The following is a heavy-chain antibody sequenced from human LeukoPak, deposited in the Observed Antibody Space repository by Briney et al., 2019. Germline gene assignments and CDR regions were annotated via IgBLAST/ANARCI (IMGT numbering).Heavy chain of an antibody. CDR3: VSSRILDFDY. Sequence: GGSLRRSCAASGFIFSNYEMNWVRQAPGKGLEWLSFITGSGSTMYYADSVRGRFTISRDNAKNSLYLQMNSLRAEDTAVYHCVSSRILDFDYWGQGTLVTVSS. V-gene: IGHV3-48*03. CDR2: ITGSGSTM. J-gene: IGHJ4*02. CDR1: GFIFSNYE. D-gene: IGHD3-3*01.